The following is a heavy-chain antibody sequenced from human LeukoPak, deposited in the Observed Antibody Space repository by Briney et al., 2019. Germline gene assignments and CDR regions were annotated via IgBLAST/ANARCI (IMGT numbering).Heavy chain of an antibody. V-gene: IGHV3-7*01. Sequence: GGSLRLSCAASGFTFSSYWMSWVRQAPGKGLEWVANIKQDGSEKYYVDSVKGRFTTSRDNAKNSLYLQMNSLRAEDTAVYYCARDTEGQLAASFYYYYYMDVWGKGTTVTVSS. J-gene: IGHJ6*03. CDR3: ARDTEGQLAASFYYYYYMDV. D-gene: IGHD6-6*01. CDR1: GFTFSSYW. CDR2: IKQDGSEK.